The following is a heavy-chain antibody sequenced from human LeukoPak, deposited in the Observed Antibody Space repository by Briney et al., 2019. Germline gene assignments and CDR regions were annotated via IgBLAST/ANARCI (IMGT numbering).Heavy chain of an antibody. V-gene: IGHV4-59*01. J-gene: IGHJ4*02. CDR1: GGSISSYY. CDR3: ARGVRYFDWSGYDY. D-gene: IGHD3-9*01. Sequence: PSETLSLTCTVSGGSISSYYWSWIRQPPGKGLEWMGYMYYSGSTNYNPSLKSRVTISVDTSKNQFSLKLSSVTAADTAVYYCARGVRYFDWSGYDYWGQGTLVTVSS. CDR2: MYYSGST.